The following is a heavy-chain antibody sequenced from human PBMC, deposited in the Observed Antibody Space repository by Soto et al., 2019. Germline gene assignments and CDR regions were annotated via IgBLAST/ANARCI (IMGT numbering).Heavy chain of an antibody. Sequence: SVKVCCKASGGTFSSYAISWVRQAPGHGLEWLGGIIPIVGTANYAQKFQGRVTITADESTSTAYMELSSLRSEDTAVYYCARGYSYGYSVGTYLDYWGQGTLGTSPQ. CDR2: IIPIVGTA. CDR3: ARGYSYGYSVGTYLDY. J-gene: IGHJ4*02. D-gene: IGHD5-18*01. CDR1: GGTFSSYA. V-gene: IGHV1-69*13.